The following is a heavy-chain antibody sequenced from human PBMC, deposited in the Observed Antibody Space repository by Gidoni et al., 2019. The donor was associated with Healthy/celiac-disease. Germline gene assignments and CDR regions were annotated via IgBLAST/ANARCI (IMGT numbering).Heavy chain of an antibody. J-gene: IGHJ4*02. CDR3: AEYGGNSPRVEFDY. D-gene: IGHD2-21*02. CDR1: GYSISSGYY. Sequence: QVQLQESGPGLVKPSETLSLTCTVSGYSISSGYYWGWTRQPPGKGREWIGSIYHSGSTYYNPSLKSRVTISVDTSKNQFSLKLSSVTAADTAVYYCAEYGGNSPRVEFDYWGQGTLVTVSS. V-gene: IGHV4-38-2*02. CDR2: IYHSGST.